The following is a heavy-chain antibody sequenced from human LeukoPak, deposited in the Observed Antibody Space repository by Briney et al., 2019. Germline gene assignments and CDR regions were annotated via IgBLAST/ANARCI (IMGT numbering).Heavy chain of an antibody. Sequence: ASVKVSCKASGYTFTSYYMHWVRQAPGQGLEWMGIINPDGGSTHYAQKFQGSVTMTRDTSTSTVYMELSSLRSEDTAMFYCARSYSSTWPKFDYWGQGTLVTVSS. J-gene: IGHJ4*02. V-gene: IGHV1-46*01. CDR3: ARSYSSTWPKFDY. CDR2: INPDGGST. CDR1: GYTFTSYY. D-gene: IGHD6-13*01.